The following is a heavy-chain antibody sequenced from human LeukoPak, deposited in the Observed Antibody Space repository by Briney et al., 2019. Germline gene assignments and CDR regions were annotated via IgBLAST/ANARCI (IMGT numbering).Heavy chain of an antibody. J-gene: IGHJ3*02. V-gene: IGHV3-48*01. CDR2: ISSSSSTI. Sequence: GGSLRLSCAASGFTLSNSAMNWVRQAPGKGLEWVSYISSSSSTIYYADSVKGRFTISRDNAKNSLYLQMNSLRAEDTALYYCAKDYYYDSSGAFDIWGQGTMVTVSS. CDR3: AKDYYYDSSGAFDI. D-gene: IGHD3-22*01. CDR1: GFTLSNSA.